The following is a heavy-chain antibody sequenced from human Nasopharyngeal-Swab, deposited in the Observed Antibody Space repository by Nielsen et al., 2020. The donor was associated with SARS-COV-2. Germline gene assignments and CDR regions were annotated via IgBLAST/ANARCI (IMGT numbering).Heavy chain of an antibody. CDR2: IYYSGST. D-gene: IGHD6-13*01. Sequence: WIRQPPGKGLERIGYIYYSGSTNYNPSLKSRVTISVDTSKNQFSLKLSSVTAADTAVYYCARARAAAGIYFDYWGQGTLVTVSS. J-gene: IGHJ4*02. V-gene: IGHV4-59*01. CDR3: ARARAAAGIYFDY.